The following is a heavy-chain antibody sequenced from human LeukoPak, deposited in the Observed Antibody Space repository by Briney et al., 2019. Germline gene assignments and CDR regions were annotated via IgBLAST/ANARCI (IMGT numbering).Heavy chain of an antibody. CDR1: GDSVSSNSAT. Sequence: SQTLSLTFAISGDSVSSNSATWNWIRQSPSRGLEWLGRTYYRSKWFDDYAVSVKSRVTINPDTSKNHFSLLLNSVTPEDTAVYYCARARYCSGGSCYYGLDVWGQGTTVTVSS. V-gene: IGHV6-1*01. CDR3: ARARYCSGGSCYYGLDV. CDR2: TYYRSKWFD. J-gene: IGHJ6*02. D-gene: IGHD2-15*01.